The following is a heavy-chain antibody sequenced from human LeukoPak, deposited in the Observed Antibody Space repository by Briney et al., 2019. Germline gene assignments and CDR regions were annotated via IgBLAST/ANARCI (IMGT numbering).Heavy chain of an antibody. CDR2: IRYDGGNQ. CDR1: GFTFSSYG. D-gene: IGHD6-13*01. Sequence: GGSLRLSCAASGFTFSSYGMHWVRQTPGKGLECVAFIRYDGGNQYYTDSVKGRFTVSRDNSKNTIYLQMNSLRAEDTAVYYCAKDLRSRIAAAGAPDYWGQGTLVTVSS. V-gene: IGHV3-30*02. J-gene: IGHJ4*02. CDR3: AKDLRSRIAAAGAPDY.